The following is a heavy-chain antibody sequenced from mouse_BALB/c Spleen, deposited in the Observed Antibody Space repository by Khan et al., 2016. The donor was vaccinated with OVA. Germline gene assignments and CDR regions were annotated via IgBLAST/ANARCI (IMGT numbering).Heavy chain of an antibody. CDR3: ARNPFAY. Sequence: QVQLRQPGTELVRPGTSVRLSCKASGYTFTSYWMNWIKQRPEQGLEWIGRIDPYDSEHHYNQKLKDKAILTVDKSSNAAYMQLSGLTSGDSAVTYCARNPFAYWGQGTLVTVSA. J-gene: IGHJ3*01. V-gene: IGHV1-52*01. CDR2: IDPYDSEH. CDR1: GYTFTSYW.